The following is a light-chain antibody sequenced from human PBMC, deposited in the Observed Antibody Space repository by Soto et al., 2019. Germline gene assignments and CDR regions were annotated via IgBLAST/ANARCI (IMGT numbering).Light chain of an antibody. Sequence: SMLTQSAGTLSFSPGERASLSCRASQSVSSSYLAWYQQKPGQAPRLLIYGASSRATGIPDRFSGSGSGTDFTLTISRLEPEDFAVYYCQQYGSSPPLTVGGGTKVDIK. V-gene: IGKV3-20*01. CDR3: QQYGSSPPLT. CDR2: GAS. J-gene: IGKJ4*01. CDR1: QSVSSSY.